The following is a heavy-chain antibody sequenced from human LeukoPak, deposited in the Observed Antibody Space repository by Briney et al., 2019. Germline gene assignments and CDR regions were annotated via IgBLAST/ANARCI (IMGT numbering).Heavy chain of an antibody. Sequence: GGSLRLSCAASGFTFSGYYMAWVRQAPGKGLEWVANIKQDGTEKDYVDSVKGRFTISRDNGENSLYLQMNSLRVEDTAVYFCARETTERAVNCWSQGTLVTVSS. CDR2: IKQDGTEK. J-gene: IGHJ4*02. CDR3: ARETTERAVNC. V-gene: IGHV3-7*01. CDR1: GFTFSGYY. D-gene: IGHD2/OR15-2a*01.